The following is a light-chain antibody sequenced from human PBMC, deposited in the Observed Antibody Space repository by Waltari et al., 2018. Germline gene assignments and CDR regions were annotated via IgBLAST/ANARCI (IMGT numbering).Light chain of an antibody. Sequence: EIVLTQSPGTVALSPGERATLSCRAIQNVDNYVAWYQQRPGQTPKLLIYDASNRATGVPARFSGSGSGTDFTLTISGLEPEDFAVYYCQQRSSLLPVTFGGGTKVEIK. J-gene: IGKJ4*01. CDR2: DAS. CDR3: QQRSSLLPVT. CDR1: QNVDNY. V-gene: IGKV3-11*01.